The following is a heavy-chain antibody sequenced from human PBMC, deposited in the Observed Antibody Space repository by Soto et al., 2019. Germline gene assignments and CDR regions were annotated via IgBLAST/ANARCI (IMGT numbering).Heavy chain of an antibody. CDR2: ISAYNGNT. CDR3: ARVDNIGEQRPDY. J-gene: IGHJ4*02. CDR1: GYTFTNYG. V-gene: IGHV1-18*04. Sequence: QVQLVQSGAEVKKPGASVKVSCKASGYTFTNYGINWVRQAPGQGLEWMGWISAYNGNTNYTQKLRGRVTMTTDTSTSTAYMQLRTLRSDDTAVYYCARVDNIGEQRPDYWGQGTLVTVSS. D-gene: IGHD6-25*01.